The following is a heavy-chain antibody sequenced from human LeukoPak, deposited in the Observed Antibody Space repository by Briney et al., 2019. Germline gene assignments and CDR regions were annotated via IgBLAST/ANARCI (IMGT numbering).Heavy chain of an antibody. CDR2: IYYSGST. Sequence: SETLSLTCIVSGGSISSYYWSWIRQPPGKGLEWIGYIYYSGSTNYNPSLKSRVTISIDTSKNQFSLKLSSVTAADTAVYYCARRTYYSGSGRDWLDPWGQGTLVTVSS. V-gene: IGHV4-59*08. D-gene: IGHD3-10*01. CDR1: GGSISSYY. CDR3: ARRTYYSGSGRDWLDP. J-gene: IGHJ5*02.